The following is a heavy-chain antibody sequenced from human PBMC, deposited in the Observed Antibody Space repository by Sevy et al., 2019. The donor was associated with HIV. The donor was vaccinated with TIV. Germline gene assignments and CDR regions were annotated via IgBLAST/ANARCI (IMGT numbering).Heavy chain of an antibody. CDR2: ISSSSSYI. V-gene: IGHV3-21*01. CDR1: GFIFSSYS. J-gene: IGHJ6*02. Sequence: GGSLRLSCAASGFIFSSYSMNWVRQAPGKGLEWASSISSSSSYIYYADSVKRRFTISRDNSKNTLYLQMNSLRAEDTAVYYCAKTISSPTYYDFWSGRSVYTARGYYYGMDVWGQGTTVTVSS. D-gene: IGHD3-3*01. CDR3: AKTISSPTYYDFWSGRSVYTARGYYYGMDV.